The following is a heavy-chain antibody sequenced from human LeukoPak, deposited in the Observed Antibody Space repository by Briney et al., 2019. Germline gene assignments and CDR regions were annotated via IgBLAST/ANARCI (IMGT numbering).Heavy chain of an antibody. CDR3: ARSEVEYSSSTLVDY. CDR2: VNPNSGGT. J-gene: IGHJ4*02. CDR1: GYTLTGYY. D-gene: IGHD6-6*01. Sequence: ASVKVSCKASGYTLTGYYMHWVRQAPGQGLEWMGWVNPNSGGTNYAQKFQGRVTMTRDTSISTAYMELSRLRSDDTAVYYCARSEVEYSSSTLVDYWGQGTQVTVSS. V-gene: IGHV1-2*02.